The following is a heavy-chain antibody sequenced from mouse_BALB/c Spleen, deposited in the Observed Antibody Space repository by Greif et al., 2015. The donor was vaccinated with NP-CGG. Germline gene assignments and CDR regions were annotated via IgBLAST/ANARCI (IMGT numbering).Heavy chain of an antibody. CDR3: ADFPPFDY. V-gene: IGHV14-3*02. CDR2: IDPANGNT. Sequence: VQLQQSGAELVKPGASVKLSRTASGFNIKDTYMHWVKQRPEQGLEWIGRIDPANGNTKYDPKFQGKATITADTSSNTAYLQLSSLTSEDTAVYYCADFPPFDYWGQGTTLTVSS. J-gene: IGHJ2*01. CDR1: GFNIKDTY.